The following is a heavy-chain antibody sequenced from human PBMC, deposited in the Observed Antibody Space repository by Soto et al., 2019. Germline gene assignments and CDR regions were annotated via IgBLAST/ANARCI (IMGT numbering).Heavy chain of an antibody. J-gene: IGHJ4*02. CDR1: GYSFASYW. V-gene: IGHV5-51*01. CDR3: ASIRDGYNSFDY. Sequence: GESLKISCKGSGYSFASYWIGWLRQMPGKGLEWMGIIHPGDSDTRYSPSFRGQVTISADKSISAAYLPWSSLEASDTAMYYCASIRDGYNSFDYWGQGTLVTVSS. CDR2: IHPGDSDT. D-gene: IGHD5-12*01.